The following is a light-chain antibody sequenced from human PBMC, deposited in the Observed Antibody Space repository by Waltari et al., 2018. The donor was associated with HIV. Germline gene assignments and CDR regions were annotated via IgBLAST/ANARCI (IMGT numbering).Light chain of an antibody. CDR1: SSDVGRYDN. CDR3: TSYTSSTTLV. CDR2: EVS. J-gene: IGLJ1*01. V-gene: IGLV2-14*01. Sequence: QSVLTQSDSVSGSPGQSITISCTGTSSDVGRYDNVTWYQQPPAKAPKLMIYEVSNRPSGVSTRFSGSKSGNTASLIISGLQAEDEADYYCTSYTSSTTLVFGTGTKVTVL.